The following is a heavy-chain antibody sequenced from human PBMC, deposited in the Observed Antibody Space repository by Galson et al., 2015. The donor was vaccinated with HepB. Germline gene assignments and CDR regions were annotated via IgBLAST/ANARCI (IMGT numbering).Heavy chain of an antibody. CDR1: GFTFSSYA. CDR2: ISGSGGST. J-gene: IGHJ3*02. CDR3: AKDMGYYDSSGYYGLQAFDI. V-gene: IGHV3-23*01. D-gene: IGHD3-22*01. Sequence: SLRLSCAASGFTFSSYAMSWVRQAPGKGLGWVSAISGSGGSTYYADSVKGRFTISRDNSKNTLYLQMNSLRAEDTAVYYCAKDMGYYDSSGYYGLQAFDIWGQGTMVTVSS.